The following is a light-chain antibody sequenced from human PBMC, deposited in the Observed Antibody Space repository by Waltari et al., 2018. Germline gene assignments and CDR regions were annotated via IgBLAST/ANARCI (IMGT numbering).Light chain of an antibody. Sequence: YALTQPPSVSVSPGPTARITCSGAALPKQYAFWYQQKSGQAPVLVIYDDDKRPSGIPERFSGSSSGSMATLTITGAQVGDEADYYCYSADGSGDLGVFGGGTKVTVL. CDR2: DDD. J-gene: IGLJ3*02. CDR1: ALPKQY. CDR3: YSADGSGDLGV. V-gene: IGLV3-10*01.